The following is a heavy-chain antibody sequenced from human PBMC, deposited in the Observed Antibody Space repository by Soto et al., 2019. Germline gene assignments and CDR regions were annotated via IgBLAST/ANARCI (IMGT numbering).Heavy chain of an antibody. V-gene: IGHV3-23*01. D-gene: IGHD3-22*01. J-gene: IGHJ4*02. CDR2: ISGSGDST. Sequence: GGSLRLSCAASGFTFISYAMSWVRQAPGKGLEWVSGISGSGDSTYYADSVKGRCTISRDNSKNTLYLQMGSLRAEDTAVYYCASRAYYDNSGYYYYYFDYWGRGALVTVSS. CDR3: ASRAYYDNSGYYYYYFDY. CDR1: GFTFISYA.